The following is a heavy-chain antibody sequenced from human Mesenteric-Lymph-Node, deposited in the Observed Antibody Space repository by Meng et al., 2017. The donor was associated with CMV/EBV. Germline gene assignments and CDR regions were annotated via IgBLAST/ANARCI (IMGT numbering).Heavy chain of an antibody. V-gene: IGHV4-34*01. J-gene: IGHJ4*02. D-gene: IGHD2/OR15-2a*01. Sequence: SETLSLTCAVYGGSFSDYYWSWIRQPPGKGLEWIGEINHSGSTNYNPSLKSRVTISVDTSKNQFSLKLSSVTAADTAVYYCARGRVLLDYWGQGTLVTVSS. CDR2: INHSGST. CDR1: GGSFSDYY. CDR3: ARGRVLLDY.